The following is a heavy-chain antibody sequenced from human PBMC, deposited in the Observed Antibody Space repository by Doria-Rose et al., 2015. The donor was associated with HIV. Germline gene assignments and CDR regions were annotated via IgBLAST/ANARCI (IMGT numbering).Heavy chain of an antibody. CDR2: VFSEDER. D-gene: IGHD6-13*01. CDR1: GVSLSSPGMG. J-gene: IGHJ4*02. CDR3: ARIKSSRWYHKYYFDF. V-gene: IGHV2-26*01. Sequence: VTLKESGPVLVKPTETLTLTCTVSGVSLSSPGMGVSWIRQPPGKALEWLANVFSEDERSYKTSLKSRLTIARGTSKIQVVVTMTDMDPVDTATYYCARIKSSRWYHKYYFDFWGQGTLVIVSA.